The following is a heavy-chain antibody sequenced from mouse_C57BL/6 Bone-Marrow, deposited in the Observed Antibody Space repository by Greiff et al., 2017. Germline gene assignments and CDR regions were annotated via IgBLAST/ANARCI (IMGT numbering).Heavy chain of an antibody. CDR1: GFTFSNYW. V-gene: IGHV6-3*01. CDR3: TGVTGTRYFDV. CDR2: IRLKSDNYAT. J-gene: IGHJ1*03. D-gene: IGHD4-1*01. Sequence: EVMLVESGGGLVQPGGSMKLSCVASGFTFSNYWMNWVRQSPEKGLEWVAQIRLKSDNYATHYAESVKGRFTISRDDSKSSVYLQMNNLRADDTGIYYCTGVTGTRYFDVWGTGTTVTVSS.